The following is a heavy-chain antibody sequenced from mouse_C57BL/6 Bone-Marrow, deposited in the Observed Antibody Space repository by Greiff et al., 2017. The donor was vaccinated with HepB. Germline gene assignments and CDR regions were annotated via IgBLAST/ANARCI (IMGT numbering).Heavy chain of an antibody. Sequence: VKVVESDAELVKPGASVKISCKVSGYTFTDHTIHWMKQRPEQGLEWIGYIYPRDGSTKYNEKFKGKSTLTADKSSSTAYMQLNSLTSEDSAVYFCARYDYGSLDYWGQGTTLTVSS. J-gene: IGHJ2*01. CDR2: IYPRDGST. CDR3: ARYDYGSLDY. CDR1: GYTFTDHT. D-gene: IGHD1-1*01. V-gene: IGHV1-78*01.